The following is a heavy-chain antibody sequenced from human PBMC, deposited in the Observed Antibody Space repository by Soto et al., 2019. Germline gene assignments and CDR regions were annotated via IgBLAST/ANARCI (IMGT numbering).Heavy chain of an antibody. CDR1: GYTFNRHD. J-gene: IGHJ3*02. CDR2: MNPNSGNT. V-gene: IGHV1-8*01. CDR3: ARAGLYGSIRDNTFDI. D-gene: IGHD6-19*01. Sequence: QVQLVQSGAEVKRSGASVRISCKASGYTFNRHDINWVRQATGQGPEWIGWMNPNSGNTGYAQKFQGRVTMTRDSSITTAYMDLSSLTSEDTAIYYCARAGLYGSIRDNTFDIWGQGTMVSVSS.